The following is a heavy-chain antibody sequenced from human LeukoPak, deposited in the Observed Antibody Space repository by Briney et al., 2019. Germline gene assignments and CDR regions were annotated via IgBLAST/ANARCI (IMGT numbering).Heavy chain of an antibody. V-gene: IGHV3-23*01. CDR2: VGGGRANT. D-gene: IGHD3-10*01. J-gene: IGHJ3*02. Sequence: GGSLRLSCSASGFTFSDFAMNWVRQAPGKGLEWVSHVGGGRANTYYADSVKGRFTISRDDSKSTLYLHLTSLRADDTAVYFCAKDMVQRNAVSDPFDIWGQGTMVTVSS. CDR3: AKDMVQRNAVSDPFDI. CDR1: GFTFSDFA.